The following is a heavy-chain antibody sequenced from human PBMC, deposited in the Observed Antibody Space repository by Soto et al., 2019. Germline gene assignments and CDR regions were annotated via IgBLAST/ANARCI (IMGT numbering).Heavy chain of an antibody. CDR1: GYSFNNYA. J-gene: IGHJ4*02. D-gene: IGHD4-17*01. CDR2: FSAGGRS. Sequence: DVQLLESGGALVRPGGSLRLSCAASGYSFNNYALSWVRQAPGKGLEWVSTFSAGGRSYYAATVQGRFNIARDSSQDTVHLHISELRPENTAVYYLARASLTDHYGDPLFDYWGQGARVTVSS. V-gene: IGHV3-23*01. CDR3: ARASLTDHYGDPLFDY.